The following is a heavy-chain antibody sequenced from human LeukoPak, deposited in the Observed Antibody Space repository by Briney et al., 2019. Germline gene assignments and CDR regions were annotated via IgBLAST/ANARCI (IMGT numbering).Heavy chain of an antibody. D-gene: IGHD2-15*01. V-gene: IGHV4-4*02. CDR3: ATAQHCSGGTCHAWTDAFHV. CDR2: IYHSGST. J-gene: IGHJ3*01. CDR1: GGSISSSNW. Sequence: PSETLSLTCAVSGGSISSSNWWSWVRQPPGKGLEWIGEIYHSGSTNYNPSLKSRVTISVDTSKNQFSLKLSSVTAADTAVYYCATAQHCSGGTCHAWTDAFHVWGQGTMVTVSS.